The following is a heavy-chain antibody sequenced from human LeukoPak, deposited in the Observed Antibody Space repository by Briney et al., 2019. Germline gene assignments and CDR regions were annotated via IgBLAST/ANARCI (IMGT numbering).Heavy chain of an antibody. J-gene: IGHJ3*02. Sequence: ASVKVSCKASGYTFTSYGISWVRQAPGQGLEWMGWMNPNSGNTGYAQKFQGRVTMTRNTSISTAYMELSSLRSEDTAVYYCASIGYDFGAFDIWGQGTMVTVSS. CDR1: GYTFTSYG. D-gene: IGHD5-12*01. CDR2: MNPNSGNT. CDR3: ASIGYDFGAFDI. V-gene: IGHV1-8*02.